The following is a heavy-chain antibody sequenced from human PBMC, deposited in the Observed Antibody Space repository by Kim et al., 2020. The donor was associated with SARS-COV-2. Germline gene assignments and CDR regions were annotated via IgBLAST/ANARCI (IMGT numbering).Heavy chain of an antibody. CDR1: GGSFSGYY. CDR3: ARDTMVQGVILGWFDP. V-gene: IGHV4-34*01. Sequence: SETLSLTCAVYGGSFSGYYWSWIRQPPGKGLEWIGEINHSGSTNYNPSLKSRVTISVDTSKNQFSLKLSSVTAADTAVYYCARDTMVQGVILGWFDPWG. D-gene: IGHD3-10*01. CDR2: INHSGST. J-gene: IGHJ5*02.